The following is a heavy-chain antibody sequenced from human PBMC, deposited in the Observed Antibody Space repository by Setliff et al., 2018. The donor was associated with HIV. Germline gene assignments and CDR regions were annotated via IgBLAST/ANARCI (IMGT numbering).Heavy chain of an antibody. CDR2: INYSGST. D-gene: IGHD6-13*01. Sequence: SETLSLTCIVSGESISSKNYYWGWIRQPPGKGLEWIGSINYSGSTYYNPSLKSRVTMSVDTSKNQFSLKLSSVTAADTAVYYCARHPPPNSSPGFDSWGQGTLVTVSS. CDR3: ARHPPPNSSPGFDS. V-gene: IGHV4-39*01. CDR1: GESISSKNYY. J-gene: IGHJ4*02.